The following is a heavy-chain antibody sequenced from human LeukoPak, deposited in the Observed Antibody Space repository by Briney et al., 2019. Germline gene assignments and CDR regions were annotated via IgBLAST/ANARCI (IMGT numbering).Heavy chain of an antibody. D-gene: IGHD1-26*01. Sequence: GGSLRLSCAASGFTFSSYAMSWVRQAPGKGPEWVSAISGSGGSTYYADSVKGRFTISRDNSKNTLYLQMYSLRAEDTAVYYCAKFSREVRSYWGQGTLVTVSS. V-gene: IGHV3-23*01. J-gene: IGHJ4*02. CDR3: AKFSREVRSY. CDR1: GFTFSSYA. CDR2: ISGSGGST.